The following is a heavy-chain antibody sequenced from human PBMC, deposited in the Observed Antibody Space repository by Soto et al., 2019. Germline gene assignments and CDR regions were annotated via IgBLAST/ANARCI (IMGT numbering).Heavy chain of an antibody. J-gene: IGHJ4*02. Sequence: QVQLVESGGGLVKPGGSLRLSCAASGFTFSDYYMSWIRQAPGKGLEWVSYISSSSSYTNYADSVKGRFTISRDNXXNSLYLQMNSLRAEDTAVYYCARVVPAAMPPYFDYWGQGTLVTVSS. CDR3: ARVVPAAMPPYFDY. D-gene: IGHD2-2*01. CDR1: GFTFSDYY. V-gene: IGHV3-11*05. CDR2: ISSSSSYT.